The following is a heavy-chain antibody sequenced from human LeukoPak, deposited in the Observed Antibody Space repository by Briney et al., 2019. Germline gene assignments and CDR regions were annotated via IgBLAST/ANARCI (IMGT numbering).Heavy chain of an antibody. CDR3: ATYCSSTSCWEQFDY. V-gene: IGHV3-23*01. Sequence: GRSLRLSCAASGFTFSSYAMSWVRQAPGKGLEWVSAISGSGGSTYYADSVKGRFTISRDNSKNTLYLQMNSLRAEDTAVYYCATYCSSTSCWEQFDYWGQGTLVTVSS. J-gene: IGHJ4*02. CDR1: GFTFSSYA. D-gene: IGHD2-2*01. CDR2: ISGSGGST.